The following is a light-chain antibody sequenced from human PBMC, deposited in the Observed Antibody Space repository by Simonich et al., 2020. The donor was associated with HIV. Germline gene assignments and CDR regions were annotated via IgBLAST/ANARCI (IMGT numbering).Light chain of an antibody. V-gene: IGKV4-1*01. CDR2: WAS. J-gene: IGKJ1*01. CDR1: RSVLYSSNNKNY. CDR3: QQYYSTPPT. Sequence: DIVMTQSPDSLAVSLGESATFNCKSSRSVLYSSNNKNYLAWYQQKPGQPPKLLIYWASTRESVVPDRFSASGSGTDFTLTISSLQAEDVAIYYCQQYYSTPPTFGQGTKVEIK.